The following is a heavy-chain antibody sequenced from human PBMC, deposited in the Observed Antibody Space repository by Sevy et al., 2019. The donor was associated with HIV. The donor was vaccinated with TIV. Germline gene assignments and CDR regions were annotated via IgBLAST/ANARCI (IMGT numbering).Heavy chain of an antibody. CDR1: GFTFSSYA. D-gene: IGHD3-22*01. CDR2: ISGSGGST. Sequence: GSLRLSCAASGFTFSSYAMSWVRQAPGKGLEWVSAISGSGGSTYYADSVKGRFTISRDNSKNTLYLQMNSLRAEDTAVYYCAKDSYYYDSSGYYYHPDAFDIWGQGTMVTVSS. CDR3: AKDSYYYDSSGYYYHPDAFDI. V-gene: IGHV3-23*01. J-gene: IGHJ3*02.